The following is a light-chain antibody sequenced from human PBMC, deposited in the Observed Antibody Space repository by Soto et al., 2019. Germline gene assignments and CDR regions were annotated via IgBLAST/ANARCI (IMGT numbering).Light chain of an antibody. CDR3: CSYAGSSTHVV. CDR2: EGN. Sequence: QLVLTQPASVSGSPGQSITISCTGTSSDVGSYNLVSWYQQHPGKAPKLLIYEGNKRPSGVSNRFSGSQSGNTASLTISGLQAEDEADYYCCSYAGSSTHVVFGGGTKVTVL. V-gene: IGLV2-23*01. CDR1: SSDVGSYNL. J-gene: IGLJ2*01.